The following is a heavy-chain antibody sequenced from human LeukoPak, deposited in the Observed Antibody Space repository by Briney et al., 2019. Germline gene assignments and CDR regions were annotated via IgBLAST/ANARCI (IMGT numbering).Heavy chain of an antibody. Sequence: SETLSLTCTVSGGSVSSGDYYWSWIRQPPGKGRKWIGFIYYSGSTNYYPSLQSRVTISVDTSKNQFSLKLSSVTAADTAIYYCASYPTPPSGDFPDYWGQGTLVTVSS. CDR2: IYYSGST. CDR1: GGSVSSGDYY. CDR3: ASYPTPPSGDFPDY. V-gene: IGHV4-61*08. D-gene: IGHD7-27*01. J-gene: IGHJ4*02.